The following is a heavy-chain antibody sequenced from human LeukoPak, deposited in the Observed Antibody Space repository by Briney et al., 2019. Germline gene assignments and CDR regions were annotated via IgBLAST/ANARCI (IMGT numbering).Heavy chain of an antibody. Sequence: SETLSLTCTVSGGSISSGSYYWSWIRQPAGKGLEWIGRIYTSGSTNYNPSLKSRVTVSVDTSKNQFSLKLSSVTAADTAVYYCARDWWSGYFDYRGQGTLVTVSS. V-gene: IGHV4-61*02. CDR2: IYTSGST. D-gene: IGHD2-15*01. CDR1: GGSISSGSYY. CDR3: ARDWWSGYFDY. J-gene: IGHJ4*02.